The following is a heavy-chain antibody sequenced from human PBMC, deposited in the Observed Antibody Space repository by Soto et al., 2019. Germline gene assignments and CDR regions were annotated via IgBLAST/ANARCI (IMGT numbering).Heavy chain of an antibody. CDR1: GGTLSTYT. Sequence: QGLLVQSGAEVKKPGSSVKVSCKAPGGTLSTYTLTWLRQAPGQGSEWMGRIIPALDVEDYAQRFQGRVTITADTSTSTAYMELHSLRSDDTAVYYCAAVAGTSAFVGYFEYWGQGTLVTVAS. CDR2: IIPALDVE. V-gene: IGHV1-69*02. D-gene: IGHD6-19*01. CDR3: AAVAGTSAFVGYFEY. J-gene: IGHJ4*02.